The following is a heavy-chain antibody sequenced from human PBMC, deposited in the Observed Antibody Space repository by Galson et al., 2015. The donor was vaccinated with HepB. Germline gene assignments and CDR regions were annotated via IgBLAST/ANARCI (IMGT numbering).Heavy chain of an antibody. V-gene: IGHV3-33*01. D-gene: IGHD2-21*02. CDR1: GFTFSSYG. Sequence: SLRLSCAASGFTFSSYGMHWVRQAPGKGLEWVAVIWYDGSNKYYADSVKGRFTISRDNSKNTLYLQMNSLRAEDTAVYYCARLGDCGGDCYSDPGGPIDYWGQGTLVTVSS. CDR3: ARLGDCGGDCYSDPGGPIDY. J-gene: IGHJ4*02. CDR2: IWYDGSNK.